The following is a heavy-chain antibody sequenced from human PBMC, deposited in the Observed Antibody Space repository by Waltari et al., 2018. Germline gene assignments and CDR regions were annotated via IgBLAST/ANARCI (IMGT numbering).Heavy chain of an antibody. Sequence: QVQLQESGPGLVKPSETLSLTCTVSGGSISTYYWSWIRQPPGKGLEWIGYIYYSGTTNYNPSLKSRVTISVDTSKNQFSLKLSSVTAADTAVYYCARGYSGNYGRFDYWGQGTLVT. CDR3: ARGYSGNYGRFDY. J-gene: IGHJ4*02. CDR1: GGSISTYY. CDR2: IYYSGTT. V-gene: IGHV4-59*01. D-gene: IGHD5-12*01.